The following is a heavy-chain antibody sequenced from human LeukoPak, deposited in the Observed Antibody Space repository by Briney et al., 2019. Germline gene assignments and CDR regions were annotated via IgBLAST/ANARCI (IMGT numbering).Heavy chain of an antibody. Sequence: GGSLRLSCTASGLIFSNFAMTWVRQAPGKGLEWVSAISGSGGSTYYADSVKGRFTISRDNSKNTLYLQMNSLRAEDTAVYYCAKALEYYGSGPGDVWGKGTTVTVSS. CDR1: GLIFSNFA. V-gene: IGHV3-23*01. J-gene: IGHJ6*04. CDR2: ISGSGGST. CDR3: AKALEYYGSGPGDV. D-gene: IGHD3-10*01.